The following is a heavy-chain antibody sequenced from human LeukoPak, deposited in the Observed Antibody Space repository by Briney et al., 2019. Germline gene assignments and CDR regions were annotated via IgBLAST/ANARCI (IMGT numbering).Heavy chain of an antibody. CDR2: IIPIFGTA. D-gene: IGHD6-19*01. V-gene: IGHV1-69*06. Sequence: ASVKVSCKASGYTFTGYYMHWVRQAPGQGLEWMGGIIPIFGTANYAQKFQGRVTITADKSTSTAYMELSSLRSEDTAVYYCARGGEPSGWYPTWGQGTLVTVSS. J-gene: IGHJ5*02. CDR1: GYTFTGYY. CDR3: ARGGEPSGWYPT.